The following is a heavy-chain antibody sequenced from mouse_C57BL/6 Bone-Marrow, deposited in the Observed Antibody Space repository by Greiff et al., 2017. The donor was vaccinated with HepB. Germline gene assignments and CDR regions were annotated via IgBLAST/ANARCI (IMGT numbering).Heavy chain of an antibody. Sequence: VQLQQSGAELVRPGASVTLSCKASGYTFTDYEMHWVKQTPVHGLEWIGAIDPETGGTAYNQKFKGKAILTADQSSSTAYMELRSLTSEDSAVYYCTGDFAYWGQGTLVTVSA. CDR3: TGDFAY. J-gene: IGHJ3*01. V-gene: IGHV1-15*01. CDR2: IDPETGGT. CDR1: GYTFTDYE.